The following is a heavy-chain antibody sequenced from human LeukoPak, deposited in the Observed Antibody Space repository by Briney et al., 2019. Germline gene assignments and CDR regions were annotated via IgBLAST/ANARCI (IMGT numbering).Heavy chain of an antibody. Sequence: GGSLRLSCAASGFTFSSYSMNWVRQAPGKGLEWVSYISSSSSTIYYADSVKGRFTISRDNAKNSLCLQMNSLRDEDTAVYYCARAGGSGSCYKGVYFDYWGQGTLVTVSS. CDR3: ARAGGSGSCYKGVYFDY. V-gene: IGHV3-48*02. J-gene: IGHJ4*02. CDR1: GFTFSSYS. CDR2: ISSSSSTI. D-gene: IGHD3-10*01.